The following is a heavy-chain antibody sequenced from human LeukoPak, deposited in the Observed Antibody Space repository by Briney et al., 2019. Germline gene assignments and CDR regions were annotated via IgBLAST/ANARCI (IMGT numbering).Heavy chain of an antibody. CDR2: ISNTGNE. CDR1: GFSFSRYG. J-gene: IGHJ4*02. D-gene: IGHD1-26*01. Sequence: GGSLRLSCVVSGFSFSRYGMHWVRQAPGKGLEWISGISNTGNELYADSVKGRFTISRDNVRNSVYPQMYSLRGEDTALYHCAVSPRTPDSTWGQGTLVTVSS. CDR3: AVSPRTPDST. V-gene: IGHV3-48*04.